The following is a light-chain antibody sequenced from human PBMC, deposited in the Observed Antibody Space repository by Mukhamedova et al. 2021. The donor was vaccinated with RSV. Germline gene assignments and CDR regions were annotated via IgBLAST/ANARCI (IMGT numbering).Light chain of an antibody. V-gene: IGLV3-1*01. Sequence: YQQKPGQSPVLVIYQDSKRPSGIPERLSGSNSGNTATLTISGTQAMDEADYYCQAWDSSTFYVFGTGTKVTVL. CDR3: QAWDSSTFYV. J-gene: IGLJ1*01. CDR2: QDS.